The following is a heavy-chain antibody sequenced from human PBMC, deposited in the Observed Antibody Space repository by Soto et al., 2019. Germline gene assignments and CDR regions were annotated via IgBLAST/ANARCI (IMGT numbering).Heavy chain of an antibody. CDR3: AREGSYDFWSGFPPVFDY. CDR1: GFTLSIYS. D-gene: IGHD3-3*01. J-gene: IGHJ4*02. CDR2: ISSSSSYI. V-gene: IGHV3-21*01. Sequence: PGGSLRLSCAASGFTLSIYSMNWVRQAPGKGLEWVSSISSSSSYIYYADSVKGRFTISRDNAKNSLYLQMNSLRAEDTAVYYCAREGSYDFWSGFPPVFDYWGQGTLVTVSS.